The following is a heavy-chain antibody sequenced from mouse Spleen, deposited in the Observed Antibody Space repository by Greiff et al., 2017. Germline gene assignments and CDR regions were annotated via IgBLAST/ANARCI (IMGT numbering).Heavy chain of an antibody. CDR2: INSNGGST. V-gene: IGHV5-6-2*01. D-gene: IGHD2-5*01. CDR1: GFTFSSYA. CDR3: ARRDYSNYGLAY. Sequence: EVMLVESGGGLVKPGGSLKLSCAASGFTFSSYAMSWVRQTPEKRLEWVAAINSNGGSTYYPDTVKDRFTISRDNAKNTLYLQMSSLRSEDTALYYCARRDYSNYGLAYWGQGTLVTVSA. J-gene: IGHJ3*01.